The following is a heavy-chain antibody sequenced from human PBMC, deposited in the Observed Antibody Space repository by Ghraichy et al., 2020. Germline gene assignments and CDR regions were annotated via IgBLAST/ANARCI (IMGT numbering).Heavy chain of an antibody. D-gene: IGHD5-12*01. CDR1: GFSLTTSGVG. J-gene: IGHJ4*02. CDR3: AHRGLALRHFDS. CDR2: IYWDDDK. Sequence: SGPTLVKPTQTLTLTCNFSGFSLTTSGVGVGWIRQPPGKALEWLALIYWDDDKYYNPSLKSRLSITGDTSKNQVLLTMTNMDPVDTATYFCAHRGLALRHFDSWGQGTLVIVSS. V-gene: IGHV2-5*02.